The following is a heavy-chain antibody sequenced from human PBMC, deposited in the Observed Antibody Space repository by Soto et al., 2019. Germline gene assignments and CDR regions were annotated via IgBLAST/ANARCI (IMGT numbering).Heavy chain of an antibody. V-gene: IGHV3-72*01. CDR1: GFTFSDHY. CDR3: TRIAYNYGPGDY. Sequence: GGSLRLSCEVSGFTFSDHYMDWVRQAPGKGLEWVGRSRNKANSFSTAYAPSVKGRFTISRDDSKSSLYLQMDSLKTDDTAVYYCTRIAYNYGPGDYWGQGTLVTVSS. CDR2: SRNKANSFST. J-gene: IGHJ4*02. D-gene: IGHD2-21*01.